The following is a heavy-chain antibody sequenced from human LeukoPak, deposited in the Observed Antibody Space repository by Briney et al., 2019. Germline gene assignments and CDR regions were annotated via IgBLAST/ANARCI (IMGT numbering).Heavy chain of an antibody. CDR1: GGTFSSYA. V-gene: IGHV1-18*01. Sequence: ASVKVSCKASGGTFSSYAISWARQAPGQGLEWMGWISAYNGNTNYAQKLQGRVTMTTDTSTSTAYMELRSLRSDDTAVYYCAREDYYDAFDIWGQGTMVTVSS. CDR3: AREDYYDAFDI. J-gene: IGHJ3*02. D-gene: IGHD3-10*01. CDR2: ISAYNGNT.